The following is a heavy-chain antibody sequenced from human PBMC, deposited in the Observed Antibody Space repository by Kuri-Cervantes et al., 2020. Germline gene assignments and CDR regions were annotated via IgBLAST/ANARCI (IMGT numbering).Heavy chain of an antibody. CDR3: ARGGQQRFAFDI. CDR1: GFPFDSHA. CDR2: IGRLGGGI. Sequence: GGSLRLCCAASGFPFDSHAMSWVRQPPGKGLEWVSGIGRLGGGIYYADSVKGRFTISRDNSKNTLYLQMNSLRAEDTAVYYCARGGQQRFAFDIWGQGTMVTVSS. V-gene: IGHV3-23*01. J-gene: IGHJ3*02. D-gene: IGHD6-13*01.